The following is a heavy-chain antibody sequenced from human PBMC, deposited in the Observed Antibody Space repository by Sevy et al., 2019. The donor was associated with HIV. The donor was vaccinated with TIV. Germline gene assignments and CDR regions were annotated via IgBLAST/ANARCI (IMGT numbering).Heavy chain of an antibody. J-gene: IGHJ6*02. V-gene: IGHV3-30*02. CDR3: AKDQGIAAAGSGSGVLGYHYYGMDV. Sequence: GGSLRLSCAASGFTFSSYGMHWVRQAPGKGLEWVAFIRYDGSNKYYADSVKGRFTISRDNSKNTRYLQMNSLRAEDTAVYYCAKDQGIAAAGSGSGVLGYHYYGMDVWGQGTTVTVSS. D-gene: IGHD6-13*01. CDR2: IRYDGSNK. CDR1: GFTFSSYG.